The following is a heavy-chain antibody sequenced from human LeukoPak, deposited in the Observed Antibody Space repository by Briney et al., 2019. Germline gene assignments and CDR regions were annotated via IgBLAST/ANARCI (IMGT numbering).Heavy chain of an antibody. CDR3: AKVAGWDLLKDAFDI. J-gene: IGHJ3*02. D-gene: IGHD6-19*01. Sequence: GRCLRLSCAASGLSFSSNGMHWVRQAPGKGLEWVAVISYDGIDKYYGDSVKGRFTISRDNSKNTLYLQMNSLRPEDTAVYYCAKVAGWDLLKDAFDIWGQGTMVIVSS. V-gene: IGHV3-30*18. CDR2: ISYDGIDK. CDR1: GLSFSSNG.